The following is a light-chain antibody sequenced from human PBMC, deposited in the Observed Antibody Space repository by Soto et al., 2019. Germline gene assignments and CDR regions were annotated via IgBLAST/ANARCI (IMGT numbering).Light chain of an antibody. Sequence: DIQMTQSPSTLSASVGDRVTITCRAGQNIRTSLAWYQQKPGKAPNLLIYKASTLESGVPSRFSGSGSETEFSLTISSLQPDDFATYYCQQYNSYPWTFGQGTKVEIK. CDR1: QNIRTS. CDR3: QQYNSYPWT. J-gene: IGKJ1*01. V-gene: IGKV1-5*03. CDR2: KAS.